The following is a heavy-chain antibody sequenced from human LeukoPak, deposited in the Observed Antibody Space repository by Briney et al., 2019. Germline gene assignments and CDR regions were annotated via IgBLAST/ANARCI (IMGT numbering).Heavy chain of an antibody. V-gene: IGHV4-39*01. J-gene: IGHJ5*02. CDR2: IYYSGST. D-gene: IGHD4-11*01. CDR1: GGSISSSSYY. Sequence: SETLSLTCTVSGGSISSSSYYWGWIRQPPGKGLEWIGSIYYSGSTYYNPSLKSRVTISVDTSKNQFSLKLSSVTAADTAVYYCATQPGGYSNSNGSAPWGQGPLVTVSS. CDR3: ATQPGGYSNSNGSAP.